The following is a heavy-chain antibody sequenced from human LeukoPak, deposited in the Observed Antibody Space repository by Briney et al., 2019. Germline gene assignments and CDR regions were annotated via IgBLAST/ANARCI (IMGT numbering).Heavy chain of an antibody. Sequence: ASVKGSCKASGYTFSDYAMHWVRQAPGQRFEWMGWIDAGNGDTRYSQKFQGRVTITRDTSASTAYMELSSLRSEDTAVYYCAREVVEAVAGTGFDPWGQGTLVTVSS. J-gene: IGHJ5*02. CDR2: IDAGNGDT. CDR1: GYTFSDYA. CDR3: AREVVEAVAGTGFDP. D-gene: IGHD6-19*01. V-gene: IGHV1-3*01.